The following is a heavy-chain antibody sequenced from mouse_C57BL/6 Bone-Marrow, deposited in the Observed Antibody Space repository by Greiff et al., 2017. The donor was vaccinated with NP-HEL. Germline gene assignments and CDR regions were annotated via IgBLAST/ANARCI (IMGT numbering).Heavy chain of an antibody. J-gene: IGHJ3*01. V-gene: IGHV1-9*01. D-gene: IGHD3-2*01. CDR1: GYTFTGYW. Sequence: QVQLKESGAELMKPGASVKLSCTATGYTFTGYWIEWVKQRPGHGLEWIGEIFTGSGSNNYNENFKGKATFTADTSSTTAYMHLSSLTTEDSAIYYCAIDSSFAWFAYWGQGTRVTVSA. CDR2: IFTGSGSN. CDR3: AIDSSFAWFAY.